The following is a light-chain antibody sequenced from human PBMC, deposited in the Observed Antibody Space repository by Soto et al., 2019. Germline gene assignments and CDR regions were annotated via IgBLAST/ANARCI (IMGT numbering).Light chain of an antibody. Sequence: DIQMTQSPSTLSASVGDRVTITCRASQSISSWLAWYQQKPGKAPKLLIYKASSLESGVPSRFSGSGSGTEFTLTISSLQPDDFATYYCQQYNSFGFGQGTKLEIK. CDR3: QQYNSFG. V-gene: IGKV1-5*03. CDR2: KAS. J-gene: IGKJ2*03. CDR1: QSISSW.